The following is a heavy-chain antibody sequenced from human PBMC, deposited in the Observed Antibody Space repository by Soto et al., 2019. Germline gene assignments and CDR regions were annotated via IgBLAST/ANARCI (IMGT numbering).Heavy chain of an antibody. V-gene: IGHV1-69*13. J-gene: IGHJ1*01. CDR1: GGTFIIYA. CDR2: IIPIFGTA. CDR3: ARDRAGTSCYF. D-gene: IGHD2-2*01. Sequence: ASVKVSCEASGGTFIIYAISWVRQAPGQGLEWMGGIIPIFGTANYAQKFQGRVTITADESTSTAYMELSSLRSEDTAVYYCARDRAGTSCYFWGQGSLVTVSS.